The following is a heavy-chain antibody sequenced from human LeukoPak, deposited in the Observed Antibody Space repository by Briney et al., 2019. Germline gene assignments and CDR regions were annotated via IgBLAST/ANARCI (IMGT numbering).Heavy chain of an antibody. V-gene: IGHV3-48*04. Sequence: GGSLRLSCAASGFIFSSYWMTWVRQAPGKGLEWVSYISRGGDSMYYADSVKGRFTISRDNGKNSLYLQMNSLRPEDTAVYYCAKDLDYYASRSPSLDVWGKGTTVTISS. J-gene: IGHJ6*04. CDR2: ISRGGDSM. CDR3: AKDLDYYASRSPSLDV. D-gene: IGHD3-10*01. CDR1: GFIFSSYW.